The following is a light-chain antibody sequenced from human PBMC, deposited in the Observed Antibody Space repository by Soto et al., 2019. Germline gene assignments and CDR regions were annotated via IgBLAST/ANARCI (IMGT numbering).Light chain of an antibody. CDR3: SSYTSSSTLYD. V-gene: IGLV2-14*01. J-gene: IGLJ1*01. CDR1: SSDVGGYNY. CDR2: DVS. Sequence: QSALTQPASVSGSPGQSITISCTGTSSDVGGYNYVSWYQQRPGKAPKLMIYDVSNRPSGVSNRFSGSKSGNTASLTISGLQAEDEADYYCSSYTSSSTLYDFGTGTKVTVL.